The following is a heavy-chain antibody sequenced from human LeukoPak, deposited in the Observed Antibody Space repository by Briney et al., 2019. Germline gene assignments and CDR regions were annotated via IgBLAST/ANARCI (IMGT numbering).Heavy chain of an antibody. CDR1: GDSISSSSYY. Sequence: SETLSLTCSVSGDSISSSSYYWGWIRQPPGKGLEWIGSIYYSGRTYYNPTLKTRVTIAVDTSKNQFSPKLNSVTAADTSVYYCARLAPGYCSSTNCYAFDYWGRGALVTVSS. CDR3: ARLAPGYCSSTNCYAFDY. V-gene: IGHV4-39*01. CDR2: IYYSGRT. D-gene: IGHD2-2*01. J-gene: IGHJ4*02.